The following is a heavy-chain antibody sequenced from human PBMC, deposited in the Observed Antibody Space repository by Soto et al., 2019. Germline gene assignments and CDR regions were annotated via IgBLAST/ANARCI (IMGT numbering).Heavy chain of an antibody. J-gene: IGHJ4*02. V-gene: IGHV3-9*01. CDR1: GFTFTNAW. CDR2: ISWNSETI. Sequence: GGSLRLSCAASGFTFTNAWMSWVRQAPGKGLEWVSGISWNSETIDYADSVKGRFTIFRDNAKSSLFLQMNSLRPDDTALYYCAKDMKWGGMTTIHYFDSWGQGTLVTVSS. CDR3: AKDMKWGGMTTIHYFDS. D-gene: IGHD4-17*01.